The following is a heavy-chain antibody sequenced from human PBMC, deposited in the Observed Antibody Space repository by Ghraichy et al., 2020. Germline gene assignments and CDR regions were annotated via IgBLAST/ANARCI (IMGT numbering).Heavy chain of an antibody. CDR2: ISAYNGDT. Sequence: ASVKVSCKASGYTFTTYGISWVRQAPGQGLEWMGWISAYNGDTNYAQKLQGRVTMTTDTSTSTAYMELRSLRSDDTAVYYCARLHCNSNNCAWAYGELFDYWGQGTLVTVSS. J-gene: IGHJ4*02. D-gene: IGHD2/OR15-2a*01. V-gene: IGHV1-18*01. CDR3: ARLHCNSNNCAWAYGELFDY. CDR1: GYTFTTYG.